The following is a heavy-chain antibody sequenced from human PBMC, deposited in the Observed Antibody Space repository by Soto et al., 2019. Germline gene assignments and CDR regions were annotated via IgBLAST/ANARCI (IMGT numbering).Heavy chain of an antibody. J-gene: IGHJ4*02. CDR3: ARTHSGSYYSVFNY. Sequence: SETLSLTCVVSNFSISSGYYWGWIRQSPGKGLEWIASIYRSGTTSYNPSLKSRVTISVDPSKNQFSLMLTAVTAADTAVYYCARTHSGSYYSVFNYWGRGPLVTGLL. CDR2: IYRSGTT. CDR1: NFSISSGYY. V-gene: IGHV4-38-2*01. D-gene: IGHD1-26*01.